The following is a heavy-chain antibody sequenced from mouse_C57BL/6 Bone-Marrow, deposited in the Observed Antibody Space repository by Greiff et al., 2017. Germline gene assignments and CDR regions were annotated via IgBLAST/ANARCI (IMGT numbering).Heavy chain of an antibody. Sequence: VQLQQSGAELARPGASVKLSCKASGYTFTSYGISWVKQRTGQGLEWIGELYPRSGNTYYNEKFKGKATLTADKSSSTAYMELRSLTSEDSAVYFCARLDYYGSSQSFYAMDYWGQGTSVTVSS. CDR3: ARLDYYGSSQSFYAMDY. J-gene: IGHJ4*01. V-gene: IGHV1-81*01. D-gene: IGHD1-1*01. CDR1: GYTFTSYG. CDR2: LYPRSGNT.